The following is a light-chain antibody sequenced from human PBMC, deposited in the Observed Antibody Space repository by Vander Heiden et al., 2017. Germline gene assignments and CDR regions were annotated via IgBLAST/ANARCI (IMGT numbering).Light chain of an antibody. CDR3: QQYAGYTHT. Sequence: DTQMTQSPSTLSASVGDRVTITCRASQRISSYLTWYQEKPGKAPNLLIYETSSLESGVPSRFSGSASGTDFTPTISSLQPDDFATYYCQQYAGYTHTFGQGTKLEIK. CDR1: QRISSY. V-gene: IGKV1-5*03. J-gene: IGKJ2*01. CDR2: ETS.